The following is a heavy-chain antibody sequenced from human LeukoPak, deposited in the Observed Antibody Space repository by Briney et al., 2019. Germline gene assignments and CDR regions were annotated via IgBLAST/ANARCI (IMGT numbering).Heavy chain of an antibody. CDR3: ARPYGSGSYYTFFAD. CDR1: GFTFSSYG. J-gene: IGHJ4*02. V-gene: IGHV3-30*02. Sequence: PGGSLRLSCAASGFTFSSYGMHWVRQAPGKGLEWVAFIRYDGSNKYYADSVKGRFTISRDNSKNTLYLQMNSLRAEDTAVYYCARPYGSGSYYTFFADWGQGTLVTVSS. CDR2: IRYDGSNK. D-gene: IGHD3-10*01.